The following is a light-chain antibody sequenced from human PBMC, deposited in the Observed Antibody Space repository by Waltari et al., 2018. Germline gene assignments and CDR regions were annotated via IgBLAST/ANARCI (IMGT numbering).Light chain of an antibody. V-gene: IGKV3-20*01. Sequence: EVVLMQSPATLSLSPGESATLSCRASQSLTKRYLAWYQQKPGQAPRLLIYGASSRAAGIPDRFSGSGSGTDFTLIISRLEPDDFAVYYCQQYGSSILYTFGQGTKLEIK. J-gene: IGKJ2*01. CDR2: GAS. CDR1: QSLTKRY. CDR3: QQYGSSILYT.